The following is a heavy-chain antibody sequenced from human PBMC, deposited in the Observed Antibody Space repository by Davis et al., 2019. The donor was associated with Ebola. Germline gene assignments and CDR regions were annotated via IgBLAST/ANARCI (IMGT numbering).Heavy chain of an antibody. V-gene: IGHV3-9*01. D-gene: IGHD3-16*01. CDR1: GFTFDDYA. CDR3: ARGDYVWGSHLPYYFDY. J-gene: IGHJ4*02. CDR2: ISWNSGSI. Sequence: SLKISCAASGFTFDDYAMHWVRQAPGKGLEWVSGISWNSGSIGYADSVKGRFTISRDNAKNSLYLQMNSLRAEDTALYYCARGDYVWGSHLPYYFDYWGQGTLVTVSS.